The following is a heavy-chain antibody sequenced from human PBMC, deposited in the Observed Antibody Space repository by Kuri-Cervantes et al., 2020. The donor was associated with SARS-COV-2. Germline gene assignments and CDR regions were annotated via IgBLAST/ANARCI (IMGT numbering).Heavy chain of an antibody. V-gene: IGHV4-38-2*02. CDR1: GYSISSGYY. D-gene: IGHD2-2*01. CDR2: IYHSGST. J-gene: IGHJ4*02. Sequence: SETLSLTCTVSGYSISSGYYWGWIRQPPGKGLEWIGSIYHSGSTYYNPSLKSRVTISVDTSKNQFSLKLSSVTAADTAVYYCARELGVPAATYIDYWGQGTLVTVSS. CDR3: ARELGVPAATYIDY.